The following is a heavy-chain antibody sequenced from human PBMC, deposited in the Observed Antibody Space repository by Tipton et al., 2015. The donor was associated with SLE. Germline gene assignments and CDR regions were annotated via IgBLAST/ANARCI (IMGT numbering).Heavy chain of an antibody. CDR1: GGSISSHY. D-gene: IGHD4-17*01. Sequence: TLSLTCTVSGGSISSHYWSWFRQPPGKGLEWIGYIYYSGSTNYNPSLKSRVTISVDTSKNQFSLKLSSVTAADTAVYYCARDLREYGDAHFDYWGRGTLVTVSS. CDR3: ARDLREYGDAHFDY. CDR2: IYYSGST. J-gene: IGHJ4*02. V-gene: IGHV4-59*11.